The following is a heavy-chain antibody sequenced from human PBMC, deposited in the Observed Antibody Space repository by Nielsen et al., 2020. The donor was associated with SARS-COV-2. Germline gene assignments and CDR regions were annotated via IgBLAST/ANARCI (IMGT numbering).Heavy chain of an antibody. V-gene: IGHV3-23*01. D-gene: IGHD3-3*01. Sequence: GESLKISCAASGFTFTSYGMSWVRQAPGKGLEWVSGISYSGGNTYYADSVRGRLTISRDNSENTLYLQMNSLRAEDTAVYYCAKDQDDFWSGFDYWGQGTLVTVFS. CDR3: AKDQDDFWSGFDY. CDR1: GFTFTSYG. CDR2: ISYSGGNT. J-gene: IGHJ4*02.